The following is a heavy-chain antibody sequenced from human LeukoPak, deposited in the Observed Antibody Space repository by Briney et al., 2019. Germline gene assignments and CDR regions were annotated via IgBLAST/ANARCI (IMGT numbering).Heavy chain of an antibody. Sequence: PGGSLRLSCAASGFTFSSYGMHWVRQAPGKGLEWVAVISYDGSNKYYADSVKGRFTISRDNSKNTLYLQMNSLRAEDTAVYYCGKSLGNFEVDPAALSGGGFNYGGQEPLVTVSS. J-gene: IGHJ4*02. D-gene: IGHD2-2*01. CDR2: ISYDGSNK. V-gene: IGHV3-30*18. CDR1: GFTFSSYG. CDR3: GKSLGNFEVDPAALSGGGFNY.